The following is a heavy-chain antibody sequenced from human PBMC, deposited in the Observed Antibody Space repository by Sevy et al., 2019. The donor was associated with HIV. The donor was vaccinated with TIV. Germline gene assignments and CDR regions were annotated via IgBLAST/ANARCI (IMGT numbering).Heavy chain of an antibody. CDR1: GFTFSSFS. J-gene: IGHJ6*02. V-gene: IGHV3-48*01. CDR3: ARESASGTPGGVYYYYYNMDV. D-gene: IGHD6-13*01. CDR2: ISTRSSAI. Sequence: GGSLRLSCAASGFTFSSFSMNWVRQAPGKGPEWISYISTRSSAIYYADSMKGRFTFSRDNSKNSLYLQMNSLMAEDTAVYYCARESASGTPGGVYYYYYNMDVWGQGTTVTVSS.